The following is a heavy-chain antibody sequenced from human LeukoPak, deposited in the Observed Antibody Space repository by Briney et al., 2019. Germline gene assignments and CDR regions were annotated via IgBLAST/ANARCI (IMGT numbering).Heavy chain of an antibody. D-gene: IGHD2-2*01. V-gene: IGHV3-30*04. J-gene: IGHJ4*02. CDR3: ARDGEEGYCSSTSCCAEDFDY. Sequence: GGSLRLSCAASGFTFSSYAMHWVRQAPGKGLEWVAVISYDGSNKYYADSVKGRFTISRDNSKNTLYLQMNSLRAEDTAVYYCARDGEEGYCSSTSCCAEDFDYWGQGTLVTVSS. CDR1: GFTFSSYA. CDR2: ISYDGSNK.